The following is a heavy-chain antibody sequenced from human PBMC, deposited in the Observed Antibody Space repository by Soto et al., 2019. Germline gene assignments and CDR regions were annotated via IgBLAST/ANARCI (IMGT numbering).Heavy chain of an antibody. V-gene: IGHV1-69*02. CDR2: IIPILGIA. D-gene: IGHD3-16*01. CDR1: GATFTSPT. CDR3: AILGLVPSDVSLPDAFYI. J-gene: IGHJ3*02. Sequence: SVKVSCKASGATFTSPTISCVRQAPVQRLKWMGRIIPILGIANYAQKFQGRVTITADKSTSTAYMELSSLRSEDTAVYYCAILGLVPSDVSLPDAFYIRAQRTTVPVS.